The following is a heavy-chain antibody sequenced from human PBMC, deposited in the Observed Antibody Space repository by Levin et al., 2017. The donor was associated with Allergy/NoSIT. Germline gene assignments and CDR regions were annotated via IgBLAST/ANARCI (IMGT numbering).Heavy chain of an antibody. CDR2: IWYDGSNK. CDR3: ARVACSGGTCYSSAFDI. CDR1: GFTFSSFG. J-gene: IGHJ3*02. Sequence: SCAASGFTFSSFGIHWVRQAPGKGLEWVAVIWYDGSNKYYADSVKGRFSIIRDNSKNTVYLQMNSLRAEDTAVYYCARVACSGGTCYSSAFDIWGQGTLVTVSS. D-gene: IGHD2-15*01. V-gene: IGHV3-33*01.